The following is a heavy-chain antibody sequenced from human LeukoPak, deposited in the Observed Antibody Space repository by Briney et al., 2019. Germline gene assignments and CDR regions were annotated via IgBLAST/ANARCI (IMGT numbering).Heavy chain of an antibody. D-gene: IGHD5-18*01. J-gene: IGHJ6*02. CDR2: IYHSGST. V-gene: IGHV4-4*02. CDR3: ARGGYSYGLAYYGMDV. Sequence: SGTLSLTCAVSGGSISSSNWWSWVRQPPGKGLEWIGEIYHSGSTNYNPSLKSRVTISVDKSKNQFSLKLSSVTAADTAVYYCARGGYSYGLAYYGMDVWGQGTTVTVSS. CDR1: GGSISSSNW.